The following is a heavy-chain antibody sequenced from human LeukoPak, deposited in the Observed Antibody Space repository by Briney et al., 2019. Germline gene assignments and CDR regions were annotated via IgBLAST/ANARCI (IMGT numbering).Heavy chain of an antibody. J-gene: IGHJ4*02. Sequence: PGGSLRLSCAASGFIFSNYWMHWVRQAPGKGLEWVSSISSSSSSYIYYADSVKGRFTISRDNAKNSLYLQMNSLRAEDTAVYYCARVAGSDIVATITRRGYYFDYWGQGTLVTVSS. CDR3: ARVAGSDIVATITRRGYYFDY. D-gene: IGHD5-12*01. CDR1: GFIFSNYW. V-gene: IGHV3-21*01. CDR2: ISSSSSSYI.